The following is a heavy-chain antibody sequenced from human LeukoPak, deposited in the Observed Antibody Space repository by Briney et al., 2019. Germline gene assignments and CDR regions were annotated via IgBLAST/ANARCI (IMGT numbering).Heavy chain of an antibody. J-gene: IGHJ4*02. CDR1: GFTFSTYT. Sequence: GGSPRLSRATSGFTFSTYTMNWVRQAPGRGLEWASCIGSTSGYIYYADSVAGRFTISRDNAKNSLYLQMNSLRAEDTAVYYCARGSDSDYWGQGTLVTVSS. D-gene: IGHD2-21*02. CDR3: ARGSDSDY. CDR2: IGSTSGYI. V-gene: IGHV3-21*01.